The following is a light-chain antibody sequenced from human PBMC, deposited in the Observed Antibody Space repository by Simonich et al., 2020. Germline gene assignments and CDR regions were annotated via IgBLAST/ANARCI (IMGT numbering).Light chain of an antibody. V-gene: IGLV6-57*03. J-gene: IGLJ3*02. Sequence: NFMLTQPLSVSESPGKTVTISCTRSSGSIASNYVQLYQQRPVSAPTTVIYEDNQRPSGVPVRFSGSIDSSSNSASLTISGLKTEDEADYYCQSYDSSNWVFGGGTKLTVL. CDR3: QSYDSSNWV. CDR2: EDN. CDR1: SGSIASNY.